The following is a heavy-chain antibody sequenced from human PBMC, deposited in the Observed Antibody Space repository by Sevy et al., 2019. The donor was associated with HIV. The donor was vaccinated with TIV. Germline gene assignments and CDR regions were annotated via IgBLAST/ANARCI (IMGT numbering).Heavy chain of an antibody. J-gene: IGHJ6*02. Sequence: GGSLRLSCAASGFTFNSHWMSWVRQAPGKGLEWVANIKQDGSEKYYVDSVKGRFTISRDNSQNSLFLQMNTLRAEDTAVYYCAREGSPYDTYYYYYGMDVWGQGTTVTVSS. D-gene: IGHD5-12*01. V-gene: IGHV3-7*01. CDR3: AREGSPYDTYYYYYGMDV. CDR2: IKQDGSEK. CDR1: GFTFNSHW.